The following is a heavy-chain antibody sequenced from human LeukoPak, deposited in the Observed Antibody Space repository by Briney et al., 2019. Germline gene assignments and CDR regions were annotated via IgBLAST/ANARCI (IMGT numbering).Heavy chain of an antibody. Sequence: SQTLSLTCTVSGGSITSYYWSWIRQPPGKGLEWIGFIYSSGSTNYNPSLRSRLTISVDTSKNHFSLKLSSVTAADTAVYYCASKTSGGIFDIWGQGTKVTVSS. CDR3: ASKTSGGIFDI. V-gene: IGHV4-4*09. D-gene: IGHD6-25*01. CDR2: IYSSGST. CDR1: GGSITSYY. J-gene: IGHJ3*02.